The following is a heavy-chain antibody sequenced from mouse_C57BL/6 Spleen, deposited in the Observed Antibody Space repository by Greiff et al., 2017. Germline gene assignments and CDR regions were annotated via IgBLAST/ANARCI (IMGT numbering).Heavy chain of an antibody. V-gene: IGHV5-16*01. J-gene: IGHJ1*03. CDR2: INYDGSST. Sequence: EVMLVESEGGLVQPGSSMKLSCTASGFTFSDYYLAWFRQVPEKGLEWVANINYDGSSTYYLDSLKSRFIISRDNAKNILYLQMSSLKSEDTATYYCARGYYGPWYFDVWGTGTTVTVSS. CDR1: GFTFSDYY. D-gene: IGHD1-1*01. CDR3: ARGYYGPWYFDV.